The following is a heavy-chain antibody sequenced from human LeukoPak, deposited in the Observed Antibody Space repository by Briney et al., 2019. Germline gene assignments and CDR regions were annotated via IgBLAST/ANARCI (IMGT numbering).Heavy chain of an antibody. CDR2: IIPIFGTA. CDR1: GGTFSRYA. CDR3: ARARDGYNSWNFDY. J-gene: IGHJ4*02. Sequence: GSSVKVSCKASGGTFSRYAISWVRQAPGQGLEWMGRIIPIFGTANYAQKFQGRVTITTDESTSTAYMELSSLRSEDTAVHYCARARDGYNSWNFDYWGQGTLVTVSS. V-gene: IGHV1-69*05. D-gene: IGHD5-24*01.